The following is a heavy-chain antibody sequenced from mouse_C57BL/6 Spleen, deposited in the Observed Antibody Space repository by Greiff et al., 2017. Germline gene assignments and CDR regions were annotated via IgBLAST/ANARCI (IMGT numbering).Heavy chain of an antibody. D-gene: IGHD1-1*01. Sequence: VQLQQSGPELVKPGASVKISCKASGYTFTDYYMNWVKQSHGKSLEWIGDINPNNGGTSYNQKFKGKATLTVDKSSSTAYMELRSLTSEDSAVYYCSRSLVLRNYEVWGTGTTVTVSS. CDR1: GYTFTDYY. CDR3: SRSLVLRNYEV. V-gene: IGHV1-26*01. J-gene: IGHJ1*03. CDR2: INPNNGGT.